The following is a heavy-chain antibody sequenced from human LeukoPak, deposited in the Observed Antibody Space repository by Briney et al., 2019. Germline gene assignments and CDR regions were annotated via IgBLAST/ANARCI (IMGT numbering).Heavy chain of an antibody. D-gene: IGHD3-3*01. CDR3: ARDGVTIFGVVIIPYYYYYMDV. V-gene: IGHV1-69*04. CDR2: IIPILGIA. J-gene: IGHJ6*03. CDR1: GGTFSSYA. Sequence: SVKVSCKASGGTFSSYAISWVRQAPGQGLEWMGRIIPILGIANYAQKFQGRVTITADKSTSTAYMELRSLRSDDTAVYYCARDGVTIFGVVIIPYYYYYMDVWGKGTTVTVSS.